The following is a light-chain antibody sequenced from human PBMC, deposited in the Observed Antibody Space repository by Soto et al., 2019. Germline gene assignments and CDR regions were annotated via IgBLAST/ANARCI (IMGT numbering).Light chain of an antibody. CDR3: QQLNSYLPFT. V-gene: IGKV1-9*01. CDR1: QGIISY. CDR2: AAS. Sequence: DIQLTQSPSFLSASVGDRVTITCRASQGIISYLAWYQQKPGKAPKLLIYAASTLQSGVPSRFSGSGSGTEFTLTISSLQPEDFATYYCQQLNSYLPFTFGPGTKVDIK. J-gene: IGKJ3*01.